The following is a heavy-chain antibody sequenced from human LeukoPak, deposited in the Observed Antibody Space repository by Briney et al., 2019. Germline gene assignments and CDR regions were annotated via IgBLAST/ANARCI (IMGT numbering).Heavy chain of an antibody. J-gene: IGHJ4*02. D-gene: IGHD3-3*01. CDR2: ISGSGGST. Sequence: GGSLRLSCAASGFTFSSYAMSWVRQAPGKGLEWVSAISGSGGSTYYADSVKGRFTISRDNSKNTLYLQMNSLRAEDTAVYYCAKDPTSITIFGVVIKGVGFDYWGQGTLVTVSS. CDR3: AKDPTSITIFGVVIKGVGFDY. CDR1: GFTFSSYA. V-gene: IGHV3-23*01.